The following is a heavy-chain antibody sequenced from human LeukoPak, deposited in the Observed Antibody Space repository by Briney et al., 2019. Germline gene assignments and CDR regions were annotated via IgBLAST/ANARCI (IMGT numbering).Heavy chain of an antibody. CDR2: ISAYNGDT. Sequence: ASVKVSCTASGDTFTSYGISWVRQAPGQGLEWMGWISAYNGDTNYAQNLQGRVTMTTDASTSTAYMDLRSLRSDDTAVYYCARSDCSSTTCYVTFDYWGQGTLVIVSS. CDR3: ARSDCSSTTCYVTFDY. CDR1: GDTFTSYG. D-gene: IGHD2-2*01. J-gene: IGHJ4*02. V-gene: IGHV1-18*01.